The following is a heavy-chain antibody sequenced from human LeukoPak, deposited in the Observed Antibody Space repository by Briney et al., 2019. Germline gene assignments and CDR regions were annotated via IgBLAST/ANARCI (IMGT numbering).Heavy chain of an antibody. V-gene: IGHV3-48*01. J-gene: IGHJ4*02. Sequence: PGGSLRLSCVASGYTFSSYSMKWVRQAPGKGLDWVAYISSSGASIYYADSVKGRFTISRDNDKHSLYLQMNTLRAEDTAIYYCARDTTWVSSYSFDYWGQGTLVTVSS. D-gene: IGHD6-13*01. CDR2: ISSSGASI. CDR3: ARDTTWVSSYSFDY. CDR1: GYTFSSYS.